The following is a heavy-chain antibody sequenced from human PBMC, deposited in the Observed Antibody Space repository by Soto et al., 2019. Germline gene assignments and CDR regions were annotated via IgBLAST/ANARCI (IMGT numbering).Heavy chain of an antibody. Sequence: LRLSCAASGFTFSSYAMSWVRQAPGKGLEWVSAIGGSGDSTYYADSVKGRLTISRDNSKNTLYLQVNSLRAEDTAVYYCAKVLDASMVVNGYLYWGQGTLVTVSS. J-gene: IGHJ4*02. CDR3: AKVLDASMVVNGYLY. D-gene: IGHD5-18*01. V-gene: IGHV3-23*01. CDR1: GFTFSSYA. CDR2: IGGSGDST.